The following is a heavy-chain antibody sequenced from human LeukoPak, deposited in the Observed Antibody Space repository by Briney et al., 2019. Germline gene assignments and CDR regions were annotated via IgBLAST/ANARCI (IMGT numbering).Heavy chain of an antibody. V-gene: IGHV4-34*01. CDR1: GGSFSGYY. CDR2: INHSGST. J-gene: IGHJ2*01. CDR3: ARVRGGSSHGGYFDL. Sequence: PLETLSLTCAVYGGSFSGYYWSWIRQPPGKGLEWIGEINHSGSTNYNPSLKSRVTISVDTSKNQFSLKLSSVTAADTAVYYCARVRGGSSHGGYFDLWGRGTLVTVSS. D-gene: IGHD6-13*01.